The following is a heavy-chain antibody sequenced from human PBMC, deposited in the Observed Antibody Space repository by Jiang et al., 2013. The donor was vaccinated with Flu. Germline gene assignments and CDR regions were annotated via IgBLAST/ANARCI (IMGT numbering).Heavy chain of an antibody. CDR1: GFTFSGSA. V-gene: IGHV3-73*02. J-gene: IGHJ3*02. CDR2: IRSMAHSYAT. D-gene: IGHD5-24*01. CDR3: TRLTEMATITEAFDI. Sequence: VESGGGLVQPGGSLKLSCVASGFTFSGSAIHWVRQASGKGLEWVGRIRSMAHSYATAYAASVKGRITISRDDSKNTAYLQMDSLKTEDTAVYYCTRLTEMATITEAFDIWGQGTMVTVSS.